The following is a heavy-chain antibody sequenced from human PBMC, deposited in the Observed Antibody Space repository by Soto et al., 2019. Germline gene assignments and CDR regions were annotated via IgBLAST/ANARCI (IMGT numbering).Heavy chain of an antibody. D-gene: IGHD4-17*01. CDR3: ARQGQGLRYYYYGMDV. CDR2: IYYSGST. J-gene: IGHJ6*02. Sequence: GWIRQPPGKGLEWIGSIYYSGSTYYNPSLKSRVTISVDTSKNQFSLKLSSVTAADTAVYYCARQGQGLRYYYYGMDVWGQGTTVTVSS. V-gene: IGHV4-39*01.